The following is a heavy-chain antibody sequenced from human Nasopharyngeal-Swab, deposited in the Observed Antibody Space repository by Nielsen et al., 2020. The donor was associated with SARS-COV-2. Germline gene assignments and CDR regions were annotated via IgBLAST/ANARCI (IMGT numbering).Heavy chain of an antibody. J-gene: IGHJ4*02. CDR2: IYAGNGNT. Sequence: ASVKVSCKTSGYTFTTYSIHWVRQAPGQRLEWMGWIYAGNGNTKYSQNFQGRLTITRDTSTSTVYMELRSLRSDDTAVYYCARHGVAEDYWGQGTLVTVSS. CDR3: ARHGVAEDY. D-gene: IGHD3-3*01. V-gene: IGHV1-3*01. CDR1: GYTFTTYS.